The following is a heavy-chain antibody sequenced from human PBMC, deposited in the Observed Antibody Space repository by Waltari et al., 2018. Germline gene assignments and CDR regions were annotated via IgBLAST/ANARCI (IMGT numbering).Heavy chain of an antibody. CDR3: ARSIKGDTAMSMDV. CDR2: IYHSGST. V-gene: IGHV4-61*02. Sequence: QVQLQESGPGLVKPSQTLSLTCTVSGGSISSGSYYWSWIRQPAGKGLEWIGSIYHSGSTYYNPSLKSRVTISVDTSKNQFSLKLSSVTAADTAVYYCARSIKGDTAMSMDVWGQGTTVTVSS. J-gene: IGHJ6*02. CDR1: GGSISSGSYY. D-gene: IGHD5-18*01.